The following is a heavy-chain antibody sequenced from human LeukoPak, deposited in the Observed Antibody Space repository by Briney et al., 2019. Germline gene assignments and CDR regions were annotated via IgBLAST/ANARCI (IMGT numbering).Heavy chain of an antibody. CDR2: ISGSGGST. J-gene: IGHJ4*02. CDR3: AKDRFYGDCNFDY. CDR1: GFTFSSYA. Sequence: TGGSLRLSCAASGFTFSSYAMSWVRQAPGKGLEWVSAISGSGGSTYYADSVKGRFTISRDNSKNTLYLQMNSLRAEDTAVYYCAKDRFYGDCNFDYWGQGTLVTVSS. V-gene: IGHV3-23*01. D-gene: IGHD4-17*01.